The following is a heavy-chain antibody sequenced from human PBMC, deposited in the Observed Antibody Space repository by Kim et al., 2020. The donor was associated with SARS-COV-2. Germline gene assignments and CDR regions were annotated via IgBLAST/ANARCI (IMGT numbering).Heavy chain of an antibody. J-gene: IGHJ4*02. CDR3: ARFTDFQNYFDY. Sequence: NYTQNFEARVTITADKSTSTAFMELSSLRSEDTAVYYCARFTDFQNYFDYWGQGTLVTVSS. V-gene: IGHV1-69*02. D-gene: IGHD2-21*02.